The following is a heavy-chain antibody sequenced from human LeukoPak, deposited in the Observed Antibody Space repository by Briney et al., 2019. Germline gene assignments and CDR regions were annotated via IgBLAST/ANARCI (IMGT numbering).Heavy chain of an antibody. CDR1: GGSISSSSYY. Sequence: PSETLSLTCTVSGGSISSSSYYWGWIRQPPGKGLEWIGSIYYSGSTYYNPSLKSRATISVDTSKNQFSLKVSAVTAADTAVYYCARGSIGGYTYGGAFDIWGQGTMVTVSS. J-gene: IGHJ3*02. V-gene: IGHV4-39*07. D-gene: IGHD5-18*01. CDR3: ARGSIGGYTYGGAFDI. CDR2: IYYSGST.